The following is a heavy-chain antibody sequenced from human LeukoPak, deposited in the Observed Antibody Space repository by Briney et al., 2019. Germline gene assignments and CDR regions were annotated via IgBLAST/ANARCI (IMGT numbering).Heavy chain of an antibody. CDR2: IYYSGST. D-gene: IGHD2-2*01. V-gene: IGHV4-39*07. J-gene: IGHJ4*02. CDR3: AREELCSSTSCYSKVDY. Sequence: PSETLSLTCTVSGGSISSSSYYWGWIRQPPGKGLEWIGSIYYSGSTYYNPSLKSRVTISVGTSKNQFSLKLSSVTAADTAVYYCAREELCSSTSCYSKVDYWGQGTLVTVSS. CDR1: GGSISSSSYY.